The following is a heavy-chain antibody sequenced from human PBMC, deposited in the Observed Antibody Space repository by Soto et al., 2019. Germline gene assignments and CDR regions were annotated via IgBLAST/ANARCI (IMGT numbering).Heavy chain of an antibody. Sequence: ETLSLTCTVSGGSISSYYWSWIRQPPGKGLEWIGYIYYSGSTNYNPSLKSRVTISVDTSKNQFSLKLSSVTAADTAVYYCARGGTGYYDSSGYYEYFQHWGQGTLVTVSS. CDR3: ARGGTGYYDSSGYYEYFQH. V-gene: IGHV4-59*01. CDR1: GGSISSYY. CDR2: IYYSGST. D-gene: IGHD3-22*01. J-gene: IGHJ1*01.